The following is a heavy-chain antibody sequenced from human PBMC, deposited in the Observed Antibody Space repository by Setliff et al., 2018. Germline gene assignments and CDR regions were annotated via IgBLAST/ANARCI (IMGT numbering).Heavy chain of an antibody. CDR2: INHSGST. CDR1: GGSFSGYY. CDR3: ASMGATRDY. J-gene: IGHJ4*02. D-gene: IGHD1-26*01. V-gene: IGHV4-34*01. Sequence: SETLSLTCTVYGGSFSGYYWSWIRQPPGKGLEWIGEINHSGSTNYNPSLKSRVTISVDTSKNQFSLRLSSVTAADTAVYYCASMGATRDYWGQGTLVTVSS.